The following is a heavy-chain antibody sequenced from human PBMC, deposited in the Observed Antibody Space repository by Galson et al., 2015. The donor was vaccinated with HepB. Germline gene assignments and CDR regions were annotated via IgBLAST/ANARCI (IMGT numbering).Heavy chain of an antibody. D-gene: IGHD3-22*01. Sequence: PALVKPTQTLTLTCNFSGFSLNTTKVCVSWVRQPPGKALEWLALINWDDDKSYSTSLKTRLTISKDTSKNQVVLIMTNMDPVDTATYYCARIAYDSNGYYVDNAFDIWGQGTMVTVSS. CDR2: INWDDDK. CDR3: ARIAYDSNGYYVDNAFDI. CDR1: GFSLNTTKVC. J-gene: IGHJ3*02. V-gene: IGHV2-70*18.